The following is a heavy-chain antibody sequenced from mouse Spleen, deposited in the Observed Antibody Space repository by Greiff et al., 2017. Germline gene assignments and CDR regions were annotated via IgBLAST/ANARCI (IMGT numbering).Heavy chain of an antibody. D-gene: IGHD2-4*01. Sequence: EVQLQQSGPELVKPGASVKISCKASGYTFTDYYMNWVKQSHGKSLEWIGDINPNNGGTSYNQKFKGKATLTVDKSSSTAYMELRSLTSEDSAVYYCAKRDYELDYWGQGTTLTVSS. J-gene: IGHJ2*01. CDR1: GYTFTDYY. CDR2: INPNNGGT. CDR3: AKRDYELDY. V-gene: IGHV1-26*01.